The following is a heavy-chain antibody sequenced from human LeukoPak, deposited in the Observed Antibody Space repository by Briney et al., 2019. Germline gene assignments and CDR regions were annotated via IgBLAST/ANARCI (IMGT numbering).Heavy chain of an antibody. Sequence: GGSLRLSCAASGFTFSSYAMSWVRQAPGQGLEWVSAISGSGGSTYYADSVKGRFTISRDNSKNTLYLQMNSLRAEDTAVYYCAKGIQLWTAFDYWGQGTLVTVSS. CDR3: AKGIQLWTAFDY. CDR2: ISGSGGST. CDR1: GFTFSSYA. V-gene: IGHV3-23*01. J-gene: IGHJ4*02. D-gene: IGHD5-18*01.